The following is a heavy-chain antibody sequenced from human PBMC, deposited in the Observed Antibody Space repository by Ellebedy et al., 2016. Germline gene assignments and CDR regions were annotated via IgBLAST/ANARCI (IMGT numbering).Heavy chain of an antibody. V-gene: IGHV1-3*01. Sequence: ASVKVSCKASGYTFTSYAMHWVRQAPGQRLEWMGWINAGNGNTKYSQKLQGRVTMTTDTSTSTAYMELRSLRSDDTAVYYCAREREKKVSGSYCYWGQGTLVTVSS. J-gene: IGHJ4*02. D-gene: IGHD1-26*01. CDR3: AREREKKVSGSYCY. CDR2: INAGNGNT. CDR1: GYTFTSYA.